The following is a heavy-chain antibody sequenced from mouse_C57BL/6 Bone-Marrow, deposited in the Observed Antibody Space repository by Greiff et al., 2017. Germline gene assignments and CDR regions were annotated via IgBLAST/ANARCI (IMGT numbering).Heavy chain of an antibody. D-gene: IGHD2-1*01. CDR3: ARGIYYGNYVDY. V-gene: IGHV1-19*01. CDR2: SNPYNGGT. J-gene: IGHJ2*01. Sequence: EVQLQQSGPVLVKPGASVKMSCKASGYTFTDYYMNWVKQSHEKSLEWIGVSNPYNGGTSYNQKFKGKATLTVDKSSSTAYMELNSLTSEDSAVYYCARGIYYGNYVDYWGQGTTLPVSS. CDR1: GYTFTDYY.